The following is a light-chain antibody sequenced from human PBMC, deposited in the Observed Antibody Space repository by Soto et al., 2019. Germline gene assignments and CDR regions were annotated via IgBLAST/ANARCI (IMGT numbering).Light chain of an antibody. CDR1: SSNIGSNF. CDR2: VND. Sequence: QSVLTQPPSVSAAPGQRVTISCSRTSSNIGSNFVSWYQQFPGTAPKLLIYVNDGRPSGVPNRFSGSKSGTSATLGITGLQTGDEADYYCGAWDSSLSSVVFGGGTKLTVL. V-gene: IGLV1-51*01. J-gene: IGLJ2*01. CDR3: GAWDSSLSSVV.